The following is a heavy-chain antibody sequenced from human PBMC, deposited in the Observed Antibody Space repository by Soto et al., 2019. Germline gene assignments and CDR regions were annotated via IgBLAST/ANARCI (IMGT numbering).Heavy chain of an antibody. CDR3: SRERGGYSYGDS. CDR1: GYTFTDYG. CDR2: VNIYRGTT. D-gene: IGHD5-18*01. J-gene: IGHJ4*02. V-gene: IGHV1-18*01. Sequence: QVQLVQSGAEVRKPGASVKVSCKASGYTFTDYGISWVRQTPGQGLQWMGWVNIYRGTTNYAQKFQDRVTMTTDTSASTAYLKLRSLRSDDTAVYYCSRERGGYSYGDSWCQGTLVTVSS.